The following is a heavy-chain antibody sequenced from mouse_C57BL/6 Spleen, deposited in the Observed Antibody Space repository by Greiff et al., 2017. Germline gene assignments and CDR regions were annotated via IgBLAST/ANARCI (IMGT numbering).Heavy chain of an antibody. CDR3: ARLTTVVDYYFDY. J-gene: IGHJ2*01. CDR2: IYPGSGST. CDR1: GYTFTSYC. Sequence: QVQLQQPGAELVKPGASVKMSCKASGYTFTSYCITWVKQRPGQGLEWIGDIYPGSGSTNYNEKFKSKATLTVDTSSSTAYMQLSSLTSEDSSVYYCARLTTVVDYYFDYWGQGTTLTVSS. D-gene: IGHD1-1*01. V-gene: IGHV1-55*01.